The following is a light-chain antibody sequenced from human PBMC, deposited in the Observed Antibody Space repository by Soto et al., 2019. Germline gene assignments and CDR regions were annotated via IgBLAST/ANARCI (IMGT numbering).Light chain of an antibody. J-gene: IGLJ1*01. CDR3: CSYAGTYNYV. V-gene: IGLV2-11*01. Sequence: QSVLAQPRSVSGSPGQSGTISRTGTSSDVGGYSYVSWYQQHPGKAPKLMMYDVTKRPSGVPDRFSGSKSGNTASLTISGRQSEDEADYCCCSYAGTYNYVFGTATKVTVL. CDR1: SSDVGGYSY. CDR2: DVT.